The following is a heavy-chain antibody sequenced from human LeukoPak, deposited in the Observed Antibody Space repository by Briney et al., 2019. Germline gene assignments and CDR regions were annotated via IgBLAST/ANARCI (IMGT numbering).Heavy chain of an antibody. CDR2: INPNSGGT. D-gene: IGHD3-10*01. Sequence: GASVKVSCKASGYTFTGYYMHWVRQAPGQGLEWMGWINPNSGGTNYAQKFQGRVTMTRDTSISTAYMELSRLRSDDTAVYYCARDYLMLDYYGSGRSIDPWGQGTLVTVSS. CDR3: ARDYLMLDYYGSGRSIDP. V-gene: IGHV1-2*02. CDR1: GYTFTGYY. J-gene: IGHJ5*02.